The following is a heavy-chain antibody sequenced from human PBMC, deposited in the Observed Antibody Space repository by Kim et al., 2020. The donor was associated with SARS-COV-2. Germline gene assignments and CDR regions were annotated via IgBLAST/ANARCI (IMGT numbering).Heavy chain of an antibody. Sequence: GGSLRLSCAASGFNFIDAWMNWVRRAPGKGLEWVGRIKTTRAGGPTDYASPVKGRFTISRDDSTNTVYLQMNSLKTEDTAVYYCTTVRDPITLALSFWGQGTLVTVSS. CDR3: TTVRDPITLALSF. CDR2: IKTTRAGGPT. V-gene: IGHV3-15*01. D-gene: IGHD3-10*01. J-gene: IGHJ4*02. CDR1: GFNFIDAW.